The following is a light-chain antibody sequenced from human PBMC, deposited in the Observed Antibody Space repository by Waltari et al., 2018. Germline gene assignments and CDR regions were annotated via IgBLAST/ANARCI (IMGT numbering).Light chain of an antibody. CDR1: RKVGASF. Sequence: ETVLTPSPVTLSLSPGETATLSCRAGRKVGASFLAWYHQRPGQAPKLLIYGTSTRATGIPERFSGDGSGTDFTLTISRLEPEDFGAYFCQQYDHNPWTFGQGTTVE. CDR3: QQYDHNPWT. V-gene: IGKV3-20*01. J-gene: IGKJ1*01. CDR2: GTS.